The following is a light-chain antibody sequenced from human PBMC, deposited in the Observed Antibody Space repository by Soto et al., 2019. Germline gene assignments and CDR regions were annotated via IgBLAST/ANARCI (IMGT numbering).Light chain of an antibody. J-gene: IGLJ2*01. Sequence: QSALTQPASVSGSPGQSITISCTGTSSDVGSYNLVSWYQQHPGKAPKLMIYEGSKRPSGVSNRFSGSKSGNTASLTISGLQAEDEADYYCCSYAGSSTLVFGGVTKVT. CDR2: EGS. CDR3: CSYAGSSTLV. CDR1: SSDVGSYNL. V-gene: IGLV2-23*01.